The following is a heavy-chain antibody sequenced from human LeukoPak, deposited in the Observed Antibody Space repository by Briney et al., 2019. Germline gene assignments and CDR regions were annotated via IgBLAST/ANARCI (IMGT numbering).Heavy chain of an antibody. Sequence: GASVKVSCKASGYTCTSYDIDWVRQATGQGLEWMGWMNRNSGNTGYAQKFQGRVTMTRTTSISTAYMELSSLRSEDTAVYYCARSPITFGGVKTPDYWGQGTLVTVSS. CDR3: ARSPITFGGVKTPDY. V-gene: IGHV1-8*01. D-gene: IGHD3-16*01. J-gene: IGHJ4*02. CDR1: GYTCTSYD. CDR2: MNRNSGNT.